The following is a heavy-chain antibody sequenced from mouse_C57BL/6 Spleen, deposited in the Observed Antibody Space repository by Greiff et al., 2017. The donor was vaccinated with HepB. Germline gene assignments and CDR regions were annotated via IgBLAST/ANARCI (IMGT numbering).Heavy chain of an antibody. Sequence: VKLVESGPGLVQPSQSLSITCTVSGFSLTSYGVHWVRQSPGKGLEWLGVIWSGGSTDYNAAFISRLSISKDNSKSQVFFKMNSLQADDTAIYYCARNPANWDWYFDVWGTGTTVTVSS. V-gene: IGHV2-2*01. J-gene: IGHJ1*03. CDR3: ARNPANWDWYFDV. CDR2: IWSGGST. CDR1: GFSLTSYG. D-gene: IGHD4-1*01.